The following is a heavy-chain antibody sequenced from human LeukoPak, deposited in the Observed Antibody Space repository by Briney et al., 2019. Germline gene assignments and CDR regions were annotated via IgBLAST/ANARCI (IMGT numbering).Heavy chain of an antibody. V-gene: IGHV4-34*01. CDR3: ARLLYYYDSSGYTNDAFDI. Sequence: PSETLSLTCAVYGGSFSGYYWSWIRQPPGKGLEWIGEINHSGSTNYNPSLKSRVTISVDTSKNQFSLKLSSVTAADTAVYYCARLLYYYDSSGYTNDAFDIWGQGTMVTVSS. D-gene: IGHD3-22*01. CDR1: GGSFSGYY. CDR2: INHSGST. J-gene: IGHJ3*02.